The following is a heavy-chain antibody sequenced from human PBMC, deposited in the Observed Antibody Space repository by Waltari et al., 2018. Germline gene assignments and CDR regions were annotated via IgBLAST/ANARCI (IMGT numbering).Heavy chain of an antibody. CDR3: AREGRYSYYFDY. Sequence: QVQLVQSGAEVKKPGSSVQVSCKASGGTFSSYAISWVRQAPGQGLEWMGGIIPIFGTANYAQKFQGRVTITTDESTSTAYMELSSLRSEDTAVYYCAREGRYSYYFDYWGQGTLVTVSS. CDR1: GGTFSSYA. J-gene: IGHJ4*02. CDR2: IIPIFGTA. V-gene: IGHV1-69*05. D-gene: IGHD5-18*01.